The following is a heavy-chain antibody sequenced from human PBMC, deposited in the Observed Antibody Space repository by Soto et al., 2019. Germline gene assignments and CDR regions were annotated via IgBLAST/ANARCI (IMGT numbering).Heavy chain of an antibody. CDR3: VKRAYYYDSSGYYPFDY. V-gene: IGHV3-64D*06. CDR1: GFTFSIYA. J-gene: IGHJ4*02. D-gene: IGHD3-22*01. CDR2: ISINGGST. Sequence: GGSLRLSCSASGFTFSIYAMHWVRQAPGKGLEYVSSISINGGSTHYADSVKGRFTISRDNSKNTQYLQMSSLRADDTALYFCVKRAYYYDSSGYYPFDYWGQGTLVTVSP.